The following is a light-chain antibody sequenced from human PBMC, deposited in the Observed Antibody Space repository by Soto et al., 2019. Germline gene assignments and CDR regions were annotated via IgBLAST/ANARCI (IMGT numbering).Light chain of an antibody. CDR2: EVS. CDR1: SSDVGSYNY. J-gene: IGLJ1*01. V-gene: IGLV2-14*01. Sequence: QSALPQPASVSVSPGQSITISCTGTSSDVGSYNYVSWYQQHPGNAPKLMIYEVSDRPSGISSRFSGSKSGNTASLTISGLQTEDEADYYCSSYTSSSTLFGTGTKLTVL. CDR3: SSYTSSSTL.